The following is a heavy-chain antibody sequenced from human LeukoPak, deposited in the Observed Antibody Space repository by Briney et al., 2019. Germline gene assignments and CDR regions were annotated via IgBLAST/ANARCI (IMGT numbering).Heavy chain of an antibody. V-gene: IGHV1-2*02. Sequence: ASVKVSCKASGYTFTGYYMHWVRQAPGQGLEWMGWINPNSGGTNYAQKFQGRVTMTRDTSISTAYMELSRLRSDDTAVYYCARDPYGSGSYSSGLFDYWGQGTLVTVSS. D-gene: IGHD3-10*01. CDR2: INPNSGGT. CDR3: ARDPYGSGSYSSGLFDY. CDR1: GYTFTGYY. J-gene: IGHJ4*02.